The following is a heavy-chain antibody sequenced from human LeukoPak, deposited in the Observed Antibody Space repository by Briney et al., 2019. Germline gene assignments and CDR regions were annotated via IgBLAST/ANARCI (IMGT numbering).Heavy chain of an antibody. V-gene: IGHV4-61*05. D-gene: IGHD1-7*01. CDR2: IYYSGST. CDR3: ARHRITGTDSRLDV. Sequence: SETLSLTCTVSGGSISSSSYYWSWIRQPPGKGLEWIGYIYYSGSTNYNPSLKSRVTMSVDTSKNQFSLKLTSVIAADTAVYYCARHRITGTDSRLDVWGQGTTVTVSS. J-gene: IGHJ6*02. CDR1: GGSISSSSYY.